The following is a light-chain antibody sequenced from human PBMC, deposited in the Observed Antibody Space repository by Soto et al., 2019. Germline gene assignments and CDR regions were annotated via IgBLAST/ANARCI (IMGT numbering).Light chain of an antibody. Sequence: IQLTQSPSSLSASVGDSVTITCRASQGISRYLSWYQQKPGRAPKLLISAASTLQSGVPARFSGSGSWTDFTLSITSLQPEDFATYYCQQLNTYPVTFVGGTKVEIK. CDR2: AAS. CDR3: QQLNTYPVT. CDR1: QGISRY. J-gene: IGKJ4*01. V-gene: IGKV1-9*01.